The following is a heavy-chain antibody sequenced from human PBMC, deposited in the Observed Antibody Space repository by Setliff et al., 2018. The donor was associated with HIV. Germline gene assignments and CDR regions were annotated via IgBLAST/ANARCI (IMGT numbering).Heavy chain of an antibody. V-gene: IGHV3-7*01. CDR2: IDQDGSEK. J-gene: IGHJ4*02. CDR3: ARRAPDYGDYITPIDY. Sequence: GGSLRLSCVASGFTFSSYWMTWVRQAPGKGLEWVANIDQDGSEKYYVDSVKGRFSISRDNGKYLVYLQMNSLRAEDTAVYYCARRAPDYGDYITPIDYWGQGTLVTVSS. CDR1: GFTFSSYW. D-gene: IGHD4-17*01.